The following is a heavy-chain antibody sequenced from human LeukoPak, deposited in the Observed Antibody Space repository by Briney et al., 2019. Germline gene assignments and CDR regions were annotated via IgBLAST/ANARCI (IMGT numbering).Heavy chain of an antibody. J-gene: IGHJ4*02. V-gene: IGHV4-30-2*01. CDR1: GGSISSGDYP. D-gene: IGHD3-10*01. Sequence: PSQTLSLTCAVSGGSISSGDYPWSWIRQPPGKGLEWIGYIFHTGHTSYNPSLKSRVTISVDMSKNQLSLKLSSVTAADTAVYYCARGFYGSGSQFDYWGQGTLVTVSS. CDR3: ARGFYGSGSQFDY. CDR2: IFHTGHT.